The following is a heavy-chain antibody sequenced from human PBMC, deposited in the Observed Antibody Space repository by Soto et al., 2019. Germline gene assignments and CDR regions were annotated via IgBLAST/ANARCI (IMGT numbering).Heavy chain of an antibody. CDR1: GYTFTNYD. CDR3: ARAYSGYDTYYGLDV. D-gene: IGHD5-12*01. J-gene: IGHJ6*02. Sequence: SVKVSILASGYTFTNYDFSWVRQAPGQGLEWMGWISAYNGNTNYAQKLQGRVTKTTDTSTSTAYMELRTLRSDDTAVYYCARAYSGYDTYYGLDVWGQGTTVTVSS. V-gene: IGHV1-18*01. CDR2: ISAYNGNT.